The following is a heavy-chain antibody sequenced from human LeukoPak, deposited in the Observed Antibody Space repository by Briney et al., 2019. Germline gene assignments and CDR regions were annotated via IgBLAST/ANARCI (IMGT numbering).Heavy chain of an antibody. Sequence: PSETLSLACSVSGGSIGTYYWTWIRQPPGKGLEWIGYIYYSGSTNYNPSLKSRVTISVDTSKNQFSLKLSSVTAADTAVYYCARRTNYDYVWGSYGDWFDPWGQGTLVTVSS. V-gene: IGHV4-59*01. D-gene: IGHD3-16*01. CDR3: ARRTNYDYVWGSYGDWFDP. CDR1: GGSIGTYY. J-gene: IGHJ5*02. CDR2: IYYSGST.